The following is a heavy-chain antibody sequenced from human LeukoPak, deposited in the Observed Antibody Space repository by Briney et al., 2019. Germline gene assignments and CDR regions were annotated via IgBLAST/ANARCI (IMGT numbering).Heavy chain of an antibody. D-gene: IGHD2-21*01. J-gene: IGHJ3*02. V-gene: IGHV1-69*04. Sequence: SVKVSCKASGDNFSSYVITWVRQAPGQGLEWMGRIIPTLDVANFAQKFKGRVTITADKSTNTAHLELSSLRSEDTAVYYCTREGVYSPDPSSYHRHAFDIWGRGTVVIVSS. CDR3: TREGVYSPDPSSYHRHAFDI. CDR1: GDNFSSYV. CDR2: IIPTLDVA.